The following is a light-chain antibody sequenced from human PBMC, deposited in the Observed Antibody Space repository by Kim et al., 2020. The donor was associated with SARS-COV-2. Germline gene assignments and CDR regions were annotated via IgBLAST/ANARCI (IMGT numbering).Light chain of an antibody. J-gene: IGKJ4*01. CDR2: GAS. Sequence: SVSPGERGTLSCRASQSVSSNLAWYQQKPGQAPRLLIYGASTRATEIPARFSGTGSGTEFTLTISSLQSEDSAIYYCHQYNEWPLTFGGGTKVEI. V-gene: IGKV3-15*01. CDR1: QSVSSN. CDR3: HQYNEWPLT.